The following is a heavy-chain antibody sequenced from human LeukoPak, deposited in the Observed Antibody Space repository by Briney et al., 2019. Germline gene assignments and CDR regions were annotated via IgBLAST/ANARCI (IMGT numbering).Heavy chain of an antibody. CDR1: GYTFTSYG. D-gene: IGHD3-22*01. CDR3: ARDRSHYYDSSGYSDY. Sequence: ASVKVSCKASGYTFTSYGISWVRQAPGQGLEWMGWISAYNGNTNYAQKLQGRVTMTTDISTSTAYMELRSLRSDDTAVYYCARDRSHYYDSSGYSDYWGQGTLVTVSS. CDR2: ISAYNGNT. J-gene: IGHJ4*02. V-gene: IGHV1-18*01.